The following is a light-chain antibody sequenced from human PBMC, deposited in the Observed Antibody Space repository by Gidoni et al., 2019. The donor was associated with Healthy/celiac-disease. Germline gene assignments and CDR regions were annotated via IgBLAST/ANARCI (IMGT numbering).Light chain of an antibody. CDR2: GAS. CDR1: QSVSSSY. V-gene: IGKV3-20*01. J-gene: IGKJ1*01. Sequence: DIVLTQSPGTLSLAPGERATLSCRTSQSVSSSYLAWYQQKPGQAPRLLISGASSGSGTDFTLTISSLEPEDFAVYYCQQYGSSPGTFGQGTKVEIK. CDR3: QQYGSSPGT.